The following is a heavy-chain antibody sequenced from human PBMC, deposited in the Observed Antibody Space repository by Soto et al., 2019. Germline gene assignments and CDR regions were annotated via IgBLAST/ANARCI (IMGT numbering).Heavy chain of an antibody. CDR3: ARVGGVAARTFDY. Sequence: SETLSLTCAVYGGSFSGYYWSWIRQPPGKGLEWIGEINHSGNTNYNPSLKSRVTISVDASKNQVSLRLTSVTAADTAVYYCARVGGVAARTFDYWGQGTVVTVSS. CDR1: GGSFSGYY. V-gene: IGHV4-34*01. J-gene: IGHJ4*02. D-gene: IGHD2-15*01. CDR2: INHSGNT.